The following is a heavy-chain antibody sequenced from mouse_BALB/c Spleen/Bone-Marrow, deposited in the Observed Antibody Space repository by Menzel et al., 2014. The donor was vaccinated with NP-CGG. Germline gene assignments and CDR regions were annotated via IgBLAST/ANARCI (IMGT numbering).Heavy chain of an antibody. V-gene: IGHV5-4*02. CDR1: GFTFSDYY. Sequence: EVQLVESGGGLVKPGGSLKLSCAASGFTFSDYYMYWVRQTPEKRLEWVATISDGGSYTYYPDSVKGRFTISRDNSKNNLYLQMSSLKSEDTAMYYCARDYYGSSYPFDYWGQCTTLTVSS. J-gene: IGHJ2*01. CDR2: ISDGGSYT. CDR3: ARDYYGSSYPFDY. D-gene: IGHD1-1*01.